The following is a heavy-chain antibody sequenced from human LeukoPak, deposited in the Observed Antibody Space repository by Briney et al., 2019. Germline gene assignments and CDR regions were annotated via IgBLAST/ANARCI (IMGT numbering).Heavy chain of an antibody. D-gene: IGHD6-13*01. CDR1: GFTFSDYY. CDR2: ISNSGSNT. Sequence: PGGSLRLSCAASGFTFSDYYMSWIRQAPGKGLEWVSYISNSGSNTYYADSVKGRFTISRDNVKKSLYLQMNSLRAEDTAVYYCAREYSSSWYEYAFDMWGQGTMVTVSS. CDR3: AREYSSSWYEYAFDM. V-gene: IGHV3-11*04. J-gene: IGHJ3*02.